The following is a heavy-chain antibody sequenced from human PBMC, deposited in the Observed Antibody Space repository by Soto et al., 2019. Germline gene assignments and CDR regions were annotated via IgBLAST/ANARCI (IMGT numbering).Heavy chain of an antibody. CDR1: GYTFSNYY. V-gene: IGHV1-46*01. Sequence: QVHLVQSGAEVKKPGASVKVSCKASGYTFSNYYMHWLRQAPGQGLEWLGVINPSGSSTTYAQKFQGRVPLTRDTSTGTVDMDLRSLRSEDTAVYYCARESSGGYSGMDVWGQGTTVTVSS. CDR2: INPSGSST. J-gene: IGHJ6*02. D-gene: IGHD3-10*01. CDR3: ARESSGGYSGMDV.